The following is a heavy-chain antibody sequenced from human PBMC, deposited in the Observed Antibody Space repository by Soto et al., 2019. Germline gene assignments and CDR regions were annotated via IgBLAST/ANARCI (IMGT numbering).Heavy chain of an antibody. V-gene: IGHV1-8*01. CDR2: MNPNSGNT. Sequence: DSVNVSCNASAYTFTSYDINWVRQATGQGLEWMGWMNPNSGNTGYAQKFQGRVTMTRNTSISTAYMELSSLRSEDTAVYYCARGLYYDFWSGYYYYYYYMDVWGKGTTVTVSS. CDR3: ARGLYYDFWSGYYYYYYYMDV. CDR1: AYTFTSYD. D-gene: IGHD3-3*01. J-gene: IGHJ6*03.